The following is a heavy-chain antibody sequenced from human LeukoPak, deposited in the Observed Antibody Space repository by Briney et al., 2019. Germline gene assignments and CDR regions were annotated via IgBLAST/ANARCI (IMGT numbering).Heavy chain of an antibody. CDR3: ARDLRVYSSGWYDGFDI. V-gene: IGHV3-30*03. J-gene: IGHJ3*02. CDR2: TSYDGSKK. D-gene: IGHD6-19*01. CDR1: GFTFSGYG. Sequence: PGGSLRLSCAASGFTFSGYGMHWVRQAPGKGLEWVAVTSYDGSKKHYADSVKGRFTISRDNSKNTLYLQMNSLRAEDTAVYYCARDLRVYSSGWYDGFDIWGQGTMVTVSS.